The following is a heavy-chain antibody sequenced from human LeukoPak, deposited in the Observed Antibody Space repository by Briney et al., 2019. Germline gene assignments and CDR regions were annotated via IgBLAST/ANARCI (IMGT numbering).Heavy chain of an antibody. CDR3: ARHSGGGQQLVETVDYYYYYGMDV. Sequence: SETLSLTCTVSGESVSGFYWNWIWQPAGKGLEWIGRIYTSGSTNYNPSLKSRVTISVDTSKNQFSLKLSSVTAADTAVYYCARHSGGGQQLVETVDYYYYYGMDVWGQGTTVTVSS. V-gene: IGHV4-4*07. CDR2: IYTSGST. CDR1: GESVSGFY. D-gene: IGHD6-13*01. J-gene: IGHJ6*02.